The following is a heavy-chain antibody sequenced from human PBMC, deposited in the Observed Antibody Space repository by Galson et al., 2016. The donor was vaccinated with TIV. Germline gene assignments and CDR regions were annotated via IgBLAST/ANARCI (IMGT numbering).Heavy chain of an antibody. CDR1: GYPFSAYY. CDR2: INPYSADT. J-gene: IGHJ6*02. Sequence: SVKVSCKASGYPFSAYYIHWVRQAPGQGLEWMGWINPYSADTNYAQSFQGRVSMTSDTSINTAYMKLSRLRPDDTAIFFCARGFNYGFDFYYGMDVWGQGTTVTVSS. D-gene: IGHD5-18*01. V-gene: IGHV1-2*02. CDR3: ARGFNYGFDFYYGMDV.